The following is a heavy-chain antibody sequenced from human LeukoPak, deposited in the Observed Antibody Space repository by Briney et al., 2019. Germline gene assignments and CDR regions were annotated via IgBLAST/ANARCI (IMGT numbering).Heavy chain of an antibody. CDR3: ARAENDYDSSGFASFDY. CDR2: IWYDGSNI. Sequence: PGRSLRLSCVASGFTFSSYGMHWVRQAPGKGLEWEAIIWYDGSNIHHVDSVKGRFTISRDNSKNTLYLQMNSLRAEDTAVYYCARAENDYDSSGFASFDYWGQGALVTVSS. CDR1: GFTFSSYG. V-gene: IGHV3-33*01. D-gene: IGHD3-22*01. J-gene: IGHJ4*02.